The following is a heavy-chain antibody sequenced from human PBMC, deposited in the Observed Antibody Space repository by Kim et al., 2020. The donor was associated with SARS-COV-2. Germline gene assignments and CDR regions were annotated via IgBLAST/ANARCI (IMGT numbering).Heavy chain of an antibody. CDR2: ISGSGGST. Sequence: GGSLRLSCAASGFTFSSYAMSWVRQAPGKGLEWVSAISGSGGSTYYADSVKGRFTISRDNSKNTLYLQMNSLRAEDTAVYYCAKDSTAPVAGLTDYWGQGTLVTVSS. D-gene: IGHD6-19*01. CDR3: AKDSTAPVAGLTDY. J-gene: IGHJ4*02. V-gene: IGHV3-23*01. CDR1: GFTFSSYA.